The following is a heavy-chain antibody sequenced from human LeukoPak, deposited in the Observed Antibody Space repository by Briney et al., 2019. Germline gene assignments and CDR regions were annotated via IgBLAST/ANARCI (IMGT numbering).Heavy chain of an antibody. D-gene: IGHD1-1*01. CDR1: GGTFSSYA. V-gene: IGHV1-69*05. CDR3: ARDLAWSYLDY. Sequence: ASVKVSCTASGGTFSSYAISWVRQAPGQGLEWMGGIIPIFGTANYAQKFQSRVTITTDESTSTAYMELSSLRSEDTAVYYCARDLAWSYLDYWGQGTLVTVSS. J-gene: IGHJ4*02. CDR2: IIPIFGTA.